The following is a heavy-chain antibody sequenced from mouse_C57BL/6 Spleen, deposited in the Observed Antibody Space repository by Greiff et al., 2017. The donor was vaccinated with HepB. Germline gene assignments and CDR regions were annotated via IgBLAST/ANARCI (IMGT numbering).Heavy chain of an antibody. J-gene: IGHJ3*01. Sequence: QVQLQQPGAELVKPGASVKLSCKASGYTFTSYWMHWVKQRPGQGLEWIGMIPPNSGSTNYNEKFKSKATLTVDKSSSTAYMQLSSLTSEDSAVYYCASYDYDRAYWGQGTLVTVSA. CDR3: ASYDYDRAY. CDR2: IPPNSGST. CDR1: GYTFTSYW. V-gene: IGHV1-64*01. D-gene: IGHD2-4*01.